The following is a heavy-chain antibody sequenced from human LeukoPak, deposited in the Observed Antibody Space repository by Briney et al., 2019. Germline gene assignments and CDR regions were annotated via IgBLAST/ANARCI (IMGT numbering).Heavy chain of an antibody. Sequence: GESLRLSCAASGFTFSSYAMSWVRQAPGKGLEWVSAISGSGCSTYYADSVKGRFTISRDNSKNTLYLQMNSLRAEDTAVYDCASQGYSGYDSGYWGQGTLVTVSS. CDR1: GFTFSSYA. D-gene: IGHD5-12*01. V-gene: IGHV3-23*01. J-gene: IGHJ4*02. CDR3: ASQGYSGYDSGY. CDR2: ISGSGCST.